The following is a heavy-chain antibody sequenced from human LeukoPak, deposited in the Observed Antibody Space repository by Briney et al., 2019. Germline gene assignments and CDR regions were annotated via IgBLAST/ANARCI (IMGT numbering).Heavy chain of an antibody. CDR3: ARIGDSQYYFDY. CDR1: GFTFDSFW. Sequence: GGSLRLSCAASGFTFDSFWMAWVRQAPGKGLEWVSSISSSSSYIYYADSVKGRFTISRDNAKNSLYLQMNSLRAEDTAVYYCARIGDSQYYFDYWGQGTLVTVSS. D-gene: IGHD5-18*01. V-gene: IGHV3-21*01. CDR2: ISSSSSYI. J-gene: IGHJ4*02.